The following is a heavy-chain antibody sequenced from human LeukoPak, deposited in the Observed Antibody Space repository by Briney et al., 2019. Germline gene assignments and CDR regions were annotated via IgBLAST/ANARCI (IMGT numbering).Heavy chain of an antibody. J-gene: IGHJ4*02. V-gene: IGHV1-69*04. CDR1: GGTFSSYA. Sequence: SVKVSCKASGGTFSSYAISWVRQAPGQGLEWMGRIIPILGIANYAQKFQGRVTMTRDTSTSTVYMELSSLRSEDTAVYYCARIWAAHFDYWGQGTLVTVSS. CDR3: ARIWAAHFDY. CDR2: IIPILGIA. D-gene: IGHD3-10*01.